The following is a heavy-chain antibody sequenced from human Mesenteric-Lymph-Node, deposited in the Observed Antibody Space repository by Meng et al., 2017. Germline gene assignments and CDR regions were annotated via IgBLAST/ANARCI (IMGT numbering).Heavy chain of an antibody. CDR1: GFTFKNYA. CDR2: ISASGART. CDR3: ATVRAGCPGDCYASVIGFDI. V-gene: IGHV3-23*01. Sequence: GESLKISCAASGFTFKNYAMTWVRQAPGRGLEWVSGISASGARTYSADSVKGRFLISRDNSKNTLYLQMNSLRAGDTAVYYCATVRAGCPGDCYASVIGFDIWGQGTMVTVSS. J-gene: IGHJ3*02. D-gene: IGHD2-21*02.